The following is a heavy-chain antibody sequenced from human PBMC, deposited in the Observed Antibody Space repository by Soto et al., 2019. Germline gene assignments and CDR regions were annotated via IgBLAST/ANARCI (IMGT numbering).Heavy chain of an antibody. CDR2: ISVSGGST. V-gene: IGHV3-23*01. D-gene: IGHD1-26*01. CDR1: GFAFNSYG. Sequence: EVQLLESGGGLVQPGGSLRLSCATSGFAFNSYGMTWVRQAPEQGLEWVSGISVSGGSTYYADSVKGRFTISRDNSKNTVYLQLNSLRVDDTAVYYCAKARGRYYFYGMDVWGQGTTVTVSS. J-gene: IGHJ6*02. CDR3: AKARGRYYFYGMDV.